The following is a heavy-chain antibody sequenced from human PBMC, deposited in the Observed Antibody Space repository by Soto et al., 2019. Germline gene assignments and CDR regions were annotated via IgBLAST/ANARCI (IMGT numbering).Heavy chain of an antibody. Sequence: PSETLSLTCAVYGGSFSGYYWSWIRQPPGKGLEWIGEINHSGSTNYNPSLKSRVTISVDTSKNQFSLKLSSVTAADTAVYYCARQRYSYGFSVDYWGQGTLVTVSS. CDR1: GGSFSGYY. CDR3: ARQRYSYGFSVDY. CDR2: INHSGST. D-gene: IGHD5-18*01. V-gene: IGHV4-34*01. J-gene: IGHJ4*02.